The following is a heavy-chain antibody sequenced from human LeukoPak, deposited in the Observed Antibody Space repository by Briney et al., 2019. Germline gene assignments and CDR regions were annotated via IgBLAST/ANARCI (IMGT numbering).Heavy chain of an antibody. D-gene: IGHD3-22*01. J-gene: IGHJ4*02. CDR1: ELTFSGYW. Sequence: TGGSLRLSCAASELTFSGYWMNWVRQAPGKGLQWVGNIRQDGGQTHYLDSVKGRFTISRDNAKRSLYLQMNSLRAEDTAVYYCATWGSSGYYSVIFVDYWGQGTLVTVSS. V-gene: IGHV3-7*01. CDR3: ATWGSSGYYSVIFVDY. CDR2: IRQDGGQT.